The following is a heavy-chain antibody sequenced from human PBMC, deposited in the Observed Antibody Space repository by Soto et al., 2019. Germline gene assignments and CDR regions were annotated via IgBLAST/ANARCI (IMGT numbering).Heavy chain of an antibody. D-gene: IGHD3-16*01. CDR2: INSILGIS. Sequence: QVQLVQSGAEVKEPGSSVKVSCKASGGTFNSDTINWVRKAPGQGLEWMGRINSILGISNYAQKFQGRIAITADKSTKSGYMELSSLRSEDTAVYYCARGPVRGMGGDSWGQGTLVTVSS. CDR1: GGTFNSDT. J-gene: IGHJ5*01. V-gene: IGHV1-69*02. CDR3: ARGPVRGMGGDS.